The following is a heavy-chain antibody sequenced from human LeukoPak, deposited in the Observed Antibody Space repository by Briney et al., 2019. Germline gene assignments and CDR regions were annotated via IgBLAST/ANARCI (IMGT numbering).Heavy chain of an antibody. CDR2: ISDISKYI. CDR3: ATEPPTGRPNVFDL. CDR1: GFSFNTYS. J-gene: IGHJ3*01. V-gene: IGHV3-21*01. Sequence: GGSLRLSCAASGFSFNTYSMVWVRQAPGKGPEWLSSISDISKYIYYADSVKGRFTVSRDNAKNLLYLQIHSLRAEDTAVYHCATEPPTGRPNVFDLWGVRTMVIVSP.